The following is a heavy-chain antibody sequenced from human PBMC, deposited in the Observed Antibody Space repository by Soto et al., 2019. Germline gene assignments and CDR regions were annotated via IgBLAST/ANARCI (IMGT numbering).Heavy chain of an antibody. V-gene: IGHV3-48*02. CDR3: ARTRVGGTNYFDY. Sequence: GSLSLSCAASGFAFSDYSMYWVRQAPGKGLEWISYISSTTSTIYYADSVKGRFTISRDNAKNSLYLQMNSLRDEDTAVYYCARTRVGGTNYFDYWGQGTLVTVSS. D-gene: IGHD1-26*01. CDR1: GFAFSDYS. J-gene: IGHJ4*02. CDR2: ISSTTSTI.